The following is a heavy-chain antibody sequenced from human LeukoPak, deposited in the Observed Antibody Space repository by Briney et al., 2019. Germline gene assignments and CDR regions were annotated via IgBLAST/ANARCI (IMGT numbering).Heavy chain of an antibody. J-gene: IGHJ6*03. V-gene: IGHV4-34*01. D-gene: IGHD3-10*01. CDR1: GGSFSGYY. Sequence: PSETLSLTCAVYGGSFSGYYWSWIRQPPGKGLEWIGEINHSGSTSYNPSLKSRVTISVDTSKNQFSLKLSSVTAADTAVYYCARGARSYYGSGRGWYYYYMDVWGKGTTVTVSS. CDR2: INHSGST. CDR3: ARGARSYYGSGRGWYYYYMDV.